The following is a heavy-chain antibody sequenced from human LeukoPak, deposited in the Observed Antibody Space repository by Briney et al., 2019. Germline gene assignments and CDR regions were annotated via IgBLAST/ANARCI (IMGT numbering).Heavy chain of an antibody. CDR1: GFTFSSYG. D-gene: IGHD2-21*02. CDR2: ISYEGSNK. V-gene: IGHV3-30*18. Sequence: GRSLRLSCAASGFTFSSYGMHWVRQAPGKGLEWVAVISYEGSNKYYADSVKGRFTISRDNSKNTLYLQMNSLRAEDTAVYYCAKDRPVAYCGGDCYSNWFDPWGQGTLVTVSS. J-gene: IGHJ5*02. CDR3: AKDRPVAYCGGDCYSNWFDP.